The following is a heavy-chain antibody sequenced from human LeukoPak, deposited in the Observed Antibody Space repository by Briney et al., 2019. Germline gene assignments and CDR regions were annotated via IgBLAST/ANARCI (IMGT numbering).Heavy chain of an antibody. Sequence: GRSLRLSCAASGFTFDDCAMHWVRQAPGKGLEWVSGISWNSGSIGYADSVKGRFTISRDNAKNSLYLQMNSLRAEDTALYYCAKEKTIVGATIRGYFDYWGQGTLITVSS. CDR1: GFTFDDCA. V-gene: IGHV3-9*01. CDR2: ISWNSGSI. D-gene: IGHD1-26*01. J-gene: IGHJ4*02. CDR3: AKEKTIVGATIRGYFDY.